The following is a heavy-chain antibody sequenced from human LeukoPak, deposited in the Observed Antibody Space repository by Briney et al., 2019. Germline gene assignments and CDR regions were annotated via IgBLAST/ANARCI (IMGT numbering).Heavy chain of an antibody. V-gene: IGHV4-61*02. CDR1: GGSISSGSYY. J-gene: IGHJ3*02. CDR3: ARDYGDYVPYAFDI. Sequence: PSQTLSLTCTVSGGSISSGSYYWSWIRQPAGTGLEWIGRIYTSGSTNYNPSLKSRVTISVDTSKNQFSLKLSSVTAADTAVYYCARDYGDYVPYAFDIWGQGTMVTVSS. CDR2: IYTSGST. D-gene: IGHD4-17*01.